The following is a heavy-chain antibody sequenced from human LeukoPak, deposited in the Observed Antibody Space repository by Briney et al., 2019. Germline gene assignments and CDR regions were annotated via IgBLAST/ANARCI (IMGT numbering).Heavy chain of an antibody. J-gene: IGHJ4*02. Sequence: GASVKVSCKASGYSFASYAISWVRQAPGQGLEWMGGIIPIFGTANYAQKFQGRVTITADESTSTAYMELSSLRSEDTAVYYCARDPFMAKGYWGQGTLVTVSS. CDR1: GYSFASYA. CDR2: IIPIFGTA. CDR3: ARDPFMAKGY. V-gene: IGHV1-69*13. D-gene: IGHD3-10*01.